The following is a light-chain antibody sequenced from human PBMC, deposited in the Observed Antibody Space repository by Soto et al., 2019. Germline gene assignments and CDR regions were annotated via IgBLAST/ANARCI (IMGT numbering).Light chain of an antibody. CDR1: HSVRSS. Sequence: EIVMTQSPATLSVSPGERATLSCRASHSVRSSLAWYQQKPGQAPRLLIHGASTRATGIPGRFSGSGSGTDFTLTISRLEPEDFAIYYCQQYGGVPYTFGQGTKWIS. V-gene: IGKV3-15*01. CDR3: QQYGGVPYT. CDR2: GAS. J-gene: IGKJ2*01.